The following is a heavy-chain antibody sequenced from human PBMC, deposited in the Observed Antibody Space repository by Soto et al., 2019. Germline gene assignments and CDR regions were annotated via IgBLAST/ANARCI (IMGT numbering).Heavy chain of an antibody. CDR1: GYTFTGYY. CDR3: ARVGSSGWYYFDY. J-gene: IGHJ4*02. CDR2: INPNSGGT. D-gene: IGHD6-19*01. V-gene: IGHV1-2*04. Sequence: ASVKVSCKASGYTFTGYYMHWVRQAPGQGLEWMGWINPNSGGTNYAQKFQGWVTMTRDTSISTAYMELSRLRSDDTAVYYCARVGSSGWYYFDYWGQGTLVTV.